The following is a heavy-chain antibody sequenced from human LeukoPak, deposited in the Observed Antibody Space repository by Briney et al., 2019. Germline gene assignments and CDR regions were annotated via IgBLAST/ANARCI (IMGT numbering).Heavy chain of an antibody. CDR1: GYSFTGHY. CDR2: INPKSGGT. V-gene: IGHV1-2*02. Sequence: ASVKVSCKASGYSFTGHYMHWVRQAPGQGLEWMGWINPKSGGTNYAQKFQGRVTMTRDTSISTAYMDMSSLRSDDTAACYCASKWVTYYYNSSAYHYPTDVFDIWGQGTMVTVSS. CDR3: ASKWVTYYYNSSAYHYPTDVFDI. D-gene: IGHD3-22*01. J-gene: IGHJ3*02.